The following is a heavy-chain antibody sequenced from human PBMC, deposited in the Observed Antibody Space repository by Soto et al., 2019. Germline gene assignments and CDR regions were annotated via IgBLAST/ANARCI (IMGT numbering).Heavy chain of an antibody. Sequence: GGSLRLSCAASGFTFSSYWMSWVRQAPGKGLEWVANIKQDGSEKYYVDSVKGRFTISRDNAKNSLYLQMNSLRAEDTAVYYCAKTAAARPNLYLDSWGQGTLVTVPQ. CDR3: AKTAAARPNLYLDS. CDR1: GFTFSSYW. J-gene: IGHJ4*02. V-gene: IGHV3-7*03. D-gene: IGHD6-6*01. CDR2: IKQDGSEK.